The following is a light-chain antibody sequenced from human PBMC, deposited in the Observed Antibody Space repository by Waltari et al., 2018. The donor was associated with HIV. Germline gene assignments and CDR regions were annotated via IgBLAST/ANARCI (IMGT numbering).Light chain of an antibody. V-gene: IGLV4-69*01. CDR1: SGHISYA. Sequence: QLVLTQSPSVSASLGASVKLTCTLSSGHISYAIAWHQQQPEKGPRYLMKLNSDGSHTKGDGIPDRFSGSSSGAERYLTISSLQSDDEADYYCQTWGTGIVLFGGGTKVTVL. CDR2: LNSDGSH. J-gene: IGLJ2*01. CDR3: QTWGTGIVL.